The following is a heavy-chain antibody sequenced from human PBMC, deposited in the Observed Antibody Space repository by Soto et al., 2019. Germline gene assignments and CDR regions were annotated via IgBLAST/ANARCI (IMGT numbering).Heavy chain of an antibody. Sequence: QVQLQESGPGLVKSSQTLSLTCTVSGGSISSGGYYWSWIRQHPGKGLEWIGHIYYSGSTYYNPSLXXRXTXXVEPSPTQFSLKLSSVTAADTAVYYCARLPGYFDSWGQGTLVTVSS. CDR2: IYYSGST. CDR1: GGSISSGGYY. CDR3: ARLPGYFDS. J-gene: IGHJ4*02. V-gene: IGHV4-31*03. D-gene: IGHD3-10*01.